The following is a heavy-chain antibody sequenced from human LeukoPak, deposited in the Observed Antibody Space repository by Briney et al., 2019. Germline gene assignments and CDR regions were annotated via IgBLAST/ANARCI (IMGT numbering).Heavy chain of an antibody. CDR3: AKAVLGGNYGDYAVDY. D-gene: IGHD4-17*01. Sequence: GGSLRLSCAASGFTFTTYAMSWVRQAPGKGLEWVSSVSGSGSHTYYADSVKGRFTISRDNSKNTLDLQVHSLRDEDTALYYCAKAVLGGNYGDYAVDYWGQGTLVTVSS. CDR2: VSGSGSHT. V-gene: IGHV3-23*01. CDR1: GFTFTTYA. J-gene: IGHJ4*02.